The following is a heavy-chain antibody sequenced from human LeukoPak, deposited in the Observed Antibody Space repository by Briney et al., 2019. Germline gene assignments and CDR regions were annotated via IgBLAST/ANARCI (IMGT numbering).Heavy chain of an antibody. CDR1: GLPFKKAW. J-gene: IGHJ5*02. D-gene: IGHD6-13*01. CDR2: IKSKTDGGTT. Sequence: GGPQRLPCAAWGLPFKKAWMIWVRHAREKAVEWVGHIKSKTDGGTTDYAAPVKDRFTISRDDSKNTLYLQMNSLRTEDTAVYYCTTVVAAAVNGWFDPWGQGTLVTVSS. CDR3: TTVVAAAVNGWFDP. V-gene: IGHV3-15*01.